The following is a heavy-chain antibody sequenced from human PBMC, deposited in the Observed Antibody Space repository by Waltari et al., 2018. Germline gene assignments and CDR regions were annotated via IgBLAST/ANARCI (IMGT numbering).Heavy chain of an antibody. CDR2: IYYTGTT. Sequence: QLQLQESGPTLVKPPETLSLTCTVSGDPIKTNEFYWGWIRQTPGKGLEWIGSIYYTGTTYYDPSLRSRATLSVDTSKNQFSLTLHSVTAADTAIYYCGRDSGWYAYWGQGIQITVSS. D-gene: IGHD6-19*01. V-gene: IGHV4-39*07. CDR3: GRDSGWYAY. CDR1: GDPIKTNEFY. J-gene: IGHJ4*02.